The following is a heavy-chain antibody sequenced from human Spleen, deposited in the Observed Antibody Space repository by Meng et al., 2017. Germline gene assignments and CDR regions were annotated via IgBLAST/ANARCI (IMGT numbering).Heavy chain of an antibody. CDR1: EYTFPDYW. CDR2: INAYNGNT. Sequence: VQLVEFGAEVEKSGAPVKAAEYTFPDYWLHWVRRAPGQGLEWMGWINAYNGNTDYAQKFQGRVTMTTDTSTSTAYMELRSLRSDDTAVYYCATRGNPYLNCWGQGTLVTVSS. V-gene: IGHV1-18*04. CDR3: ATRGNPYLNC. J-gene: IGHJ4*02.